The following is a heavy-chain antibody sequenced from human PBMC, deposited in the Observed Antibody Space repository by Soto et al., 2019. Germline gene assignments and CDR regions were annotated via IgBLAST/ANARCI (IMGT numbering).Heavy chain of an antibody. CDR1: GGTFSSYT. Sequence: QVQLVQSGAEVKKPGSSVKVSCKASGGTFSSYTISWVRQAPGQGLAWMGRIIPILGIANYAQNFQGRVAITADKSTSTAYMELSSLRSEDTAVYFCAAGGHGAFDIWGQGTMVTVSS. V-gene: IGHV1-69*02. D-gene: IGHD1-26*01. CDR2: IIPILGIA. CDR3: AAGGHGAFDI. J-gene: IGHJ3*02.